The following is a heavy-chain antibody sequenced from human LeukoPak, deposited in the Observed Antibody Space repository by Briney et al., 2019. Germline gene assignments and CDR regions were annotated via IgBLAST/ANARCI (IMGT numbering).Heavy chain of an antibody. Sequence: SEALSLTCAVYGGSFSGYYWSWIRQPPGMGLEWIGEINHSGSTNYNPSLKSRVTISVDTSKNQFSLKLSSVTAADTAVYYCASGWTQFDYWGQGTLVTVSS. D-gene: IGHD3/OR15-3a*01. V-gene: IGHV4-34*01. CDR3: ASGWTQFDY. CDR2: INHSGST. CDR1: GGSFSGYY. J-gene: IGHJ4*02.